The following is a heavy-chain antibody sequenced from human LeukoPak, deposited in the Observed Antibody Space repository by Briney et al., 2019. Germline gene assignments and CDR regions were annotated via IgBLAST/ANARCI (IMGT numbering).Heavy chain of an antibody. J-gene: IGHJ4*02. D-gene: IGHD6-13*01. Sequence: SQTLSLTCTVSGGSISSGSYYWSWIRQPAGKGLEWIGRIYTSGSTNYDPSLKSRVTISVDTSKNQFSLKLSSVTAADTAVYYCARGTGYSSSWPIDYWGQGTLVTVSS. CDR3: ARGTGYSSSWPIDY. CDR1: GGSISSGSYY. CDR2: IYTSGST. V-gene: IGHV4-61*02.